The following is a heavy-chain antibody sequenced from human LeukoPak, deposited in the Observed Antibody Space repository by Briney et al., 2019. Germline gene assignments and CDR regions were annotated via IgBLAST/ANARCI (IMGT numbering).Heavy chain of an antibody. CDR1: GYTFSGYY. CDR2: INPNTGGT. Sequence: ASVKVSCKASGYTFSGYYIHWVRQAPGQGLEWMGWINPNTGGTKYAQRFQDTGTMTRSTSIHTAYMEVSRLRYDDTAVYYCARPLRVTMIRGAAFRASSDFDPWGQGTLVTVSS. CDR3: ARPLRVTMIRGAAFRASSDFDP. J-gene: IGHJ5*02. V-gene: IGHV1-2*02. D-gene: IGHD3-10*01.